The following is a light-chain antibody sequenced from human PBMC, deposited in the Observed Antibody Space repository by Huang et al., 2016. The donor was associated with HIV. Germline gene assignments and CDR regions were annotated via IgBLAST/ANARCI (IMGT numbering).Light chain of an antibody. V-gene: IGKV4-1*01. CDR2: WAS. CDR1: QSVLYSSNNNNY. J-gene: IGKJ2*02. Sequence: DIVMTQSPDSLAVSLGERATINCKSSQSVLYSSNNNNYLARYQQKPGQPPKLLIYWASTRESGVPDRFSGSGSGTDFTLTISSLQAEDVAVYYCQQYYSTPCTFGQGTKLEIK. CDR3: QQYYSTPCT.